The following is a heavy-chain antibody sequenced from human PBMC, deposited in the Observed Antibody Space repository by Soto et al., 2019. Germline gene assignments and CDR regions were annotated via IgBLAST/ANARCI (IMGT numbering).Heavy chain of an antibody. CDR3: ARDLTSWFDP. CDR2: IYYGGST. J-gene: IGHJ5*02. CDR1: GGSISSGGYY. Sequence: PSETLSLTCTVSGGSISSGGYYWSWIRQHPGKGLEWIGCIYYGGSTYYNPSLKSRVTISVDTSKNQFSLKLSSVTAADTAVYYCARDLTSWFDPWGQGTLVTVSS. V-gene: IGHV4-31*03.